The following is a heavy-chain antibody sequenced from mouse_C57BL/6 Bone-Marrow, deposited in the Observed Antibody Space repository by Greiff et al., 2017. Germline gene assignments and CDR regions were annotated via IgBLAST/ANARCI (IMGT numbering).Heavy chain of an antibody. V-gene: IGHV3-6*01. CDR1: GYSITSGYY. CDR2: ISYDGSN. CDR3: ARGGTVRGYWYCDV. J-gene: IGHJ1*03. Sequence: EVQLKESGPGLVKPSQSLSLTCSVTGYSITSGYYWNWIRQFPGNKLEWMGYISYDGSNNYNPSLKNRISITRDTSKNQFFLKLNSVTTEDTATYYCARGGTVRGYWYCDVGGTGTTVTVSS. D-gene: IGHD3-3*01.